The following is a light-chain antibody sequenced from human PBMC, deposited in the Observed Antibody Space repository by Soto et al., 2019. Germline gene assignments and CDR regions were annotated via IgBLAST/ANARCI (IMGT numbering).Light chain of an antibody. CDR3: SSYTSNNTWV. CDR1: NSDVGGYNY. CDR2: DVS. V-gene: IGLV2-14*01. Sequence: QSVLTQPASVSGSPGQSIAISCTGTNSDVGGYNYVSWYQQHPGKAPKLLIYDVSNRPSGVSNRFSGSKSGNMASLTISGLQAEDEADYYCSSYTSNNTWVFGGGTKLTVL. J-gene: IGLJ3*02.